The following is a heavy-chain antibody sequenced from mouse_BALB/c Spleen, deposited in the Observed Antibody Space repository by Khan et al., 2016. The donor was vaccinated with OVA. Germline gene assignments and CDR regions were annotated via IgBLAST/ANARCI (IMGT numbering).Heavy chain of an antibody. CDR1: GYTFTDYI. CDR3: ARGGYSAFAY. J-gene: IGHJ3*01. D-gene: IGHD2-14*01. CDR2: IFPGSDTP. Sequence: QVQLQQSGPELVKPGASLKVSCKASGYTFTDYIIGWVKQSTRQGLEWIGDIFPGSDTPYYNEKFKDRATLTADKSANTAYMQLSSLTSDDSAVYCWARGGYSAFAYWGQGTLVTVSA. V-gene: IGHV1-77*01.